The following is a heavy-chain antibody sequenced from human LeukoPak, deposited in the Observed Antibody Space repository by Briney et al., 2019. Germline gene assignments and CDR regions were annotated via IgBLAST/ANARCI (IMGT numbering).Heavy chain of an antibody. Sequence: PGGSLRLPCAASGFTFSSYAMSWVRQAPGKGLEWVSAISGSGGSTYYADSVKGRFTISRDNSKNTLYLQMNSLRAEDTAVYYCAKASPLVGAIPLDYWGQGTLVTVSS. CDR2: ISGSGGST. V-gene: IGHV3-23*01. CDR3: AKASPLVGAIPLDY. D-gene: IGHD1-26*01. CDR1: GFTFSSYA. J-gene: IGHJ4*02.